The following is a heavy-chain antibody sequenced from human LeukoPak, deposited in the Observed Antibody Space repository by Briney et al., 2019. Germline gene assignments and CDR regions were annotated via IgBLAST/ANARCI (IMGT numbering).Heavy chain of an antibody. D-gene: IGHD5-18*01. CDR2: ISSSGSTI. J-gene: IGHJ6*04. CDR1: GFTFSSYE. Sequence: PGGSLRLSCAASGFTFSSYEMNWVRQAPGKGLEWVSYISSSGSTIYYADSVKGRFTISRDNAKNSLYLQMNSLRAEDTAVYYCARVGIQLWLQDYYDGMDVWGKGTTVTVSS. V-gene: IGHV3-48*03. CDR3: ARVGIQLWLQDYYDGMDV.